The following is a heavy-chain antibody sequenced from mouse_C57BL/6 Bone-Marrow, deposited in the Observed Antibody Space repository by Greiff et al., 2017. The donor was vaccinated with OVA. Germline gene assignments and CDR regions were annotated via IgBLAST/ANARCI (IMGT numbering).Heavy chain of an antibody. CDR1: GYTFTDYY. D-gene: IGHD1-1*01. CDR2: IFPGSGST. CDR3: ARPYYYGSTWFAY. Sequence: QVQLQQSGPELVKPGASVKISCKASGYTFTDYYINWVKQRPGQGLEWIGWIFPGSGSTYYNEKFKGKATLTVDKSSSTAYMLLSSLTSEDSAVYFWARPYYYGSTWFAYWGQGTLVTVSA. V-gene: IGHV1-75*01. J-gene: IGHJ3*01.